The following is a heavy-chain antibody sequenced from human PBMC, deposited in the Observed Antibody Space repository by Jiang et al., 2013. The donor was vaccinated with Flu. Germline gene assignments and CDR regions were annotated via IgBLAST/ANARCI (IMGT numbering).Heavy chain of an antibody. D-gene: IGHD6-13*01. CDR1: GFSFDDYA. CDR2: ISWKSDSI. Sequence: GLVQPGRSLRLSCAASGFSFDDYAMHWVRQAPGKGLEWVSGISWKSDSIDYADSVKGRFTISRDNAKNFLYLQMNSLRPEDTALYYCSKVLAAAGYYFDYWGQGTLVTVSS. CDR3: SKVLAAAGYYFDY. V-gene: IGHV3-9*01. J-gene: IGHJ4*02.